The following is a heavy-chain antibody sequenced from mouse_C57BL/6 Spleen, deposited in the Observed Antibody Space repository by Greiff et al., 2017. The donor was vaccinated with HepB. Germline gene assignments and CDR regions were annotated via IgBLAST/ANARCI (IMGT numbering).Heavy chain of an antibody. Sequence: EVKVVESVAELVRPGASVKLSCTASGFNIKNTYMHWVKQRPEQGLEWIGRIDPANGNTKYAPKFQGKATITADTSSNTAYLQLSSLTSEDTAIYYCARSDYYYGSSGFAYWGQGTLVTVSA. D-gene: IGHD1-1*01. CDR3: ARSDYYYGSSGFAY. J-gene: IGHJ3*01. CDR2: IDPANGNT. CDR1: GFNIKNTY. V-gene: IGHV14-3*01.